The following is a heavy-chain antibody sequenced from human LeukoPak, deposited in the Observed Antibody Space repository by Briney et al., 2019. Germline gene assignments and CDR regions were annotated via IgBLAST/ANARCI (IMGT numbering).Heavy chain of an antibody. J-gene: IGHJ4*02. Sequence: ASVKVSCKASGYTFTSYGISWVRQAPGQGLEWMGWISAYNGNTNYAQKLQGRVTMTTDTSASTAYMELSSLRSEDTAVYYCARDQGEYGDYVTFWDYWGQGTLVTVSS. CDR1: GYTFTSYG. CDR2: ISAYNGNT. V-gene: IGHV1-18*04. CDR3: ARDQGEYGDYVTFWDY. D-gene: IGHD4-17*01.